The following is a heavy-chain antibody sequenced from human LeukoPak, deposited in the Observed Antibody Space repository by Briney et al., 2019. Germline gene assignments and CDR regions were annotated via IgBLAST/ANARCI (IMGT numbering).Heavy chain of an antibody. V-gene: IGHV3-30*02. J-gene: IGHJ6*02. Sequence: PGGSLRLSCAASGFTFSSYGMHWVRQAPGKGLEWVAVIWYDGSNKYYADSVKGRFTISRDNSKNTLYLQMNSLRAEDTAVYYCAKESGPPFYGMDVWGQGTTVTVSS. CDR1: GFTFSSYG. CDR3: AKESGPPFYGMDV. CDR2: IWYDGSNK.